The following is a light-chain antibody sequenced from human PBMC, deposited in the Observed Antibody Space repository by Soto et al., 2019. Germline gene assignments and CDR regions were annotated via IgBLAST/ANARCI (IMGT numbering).Light chain of an antibody. J-gene: IGKJ1*01. CDR1: QTIGTF. V-gene: IGKV1-39*01. CDR3: QQSYLRWT. CDR2: SAS. Sequence: DIQVTQSPSSLSASVGDRVTITFRTSQTIGTFLNWYQQKPGKVPNLLISSASSLHTGVPSRFSASGSGTDFTLTISSLQPEDFATYYCQQSYLRWTFGQGTKVDI.